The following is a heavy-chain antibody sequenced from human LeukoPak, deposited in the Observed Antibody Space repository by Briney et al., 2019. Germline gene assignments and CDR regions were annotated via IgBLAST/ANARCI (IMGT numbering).Heavy chain of an antibody. Sequence: GGSLRLSCAASGFTVSSNYMSWVRQAPGKGLEWVSAISGSGGSTYYADSVKGRFTISRDNSKNTLYLQMNSLRAEDTAVYYCAKPTYYYDSSGYQWGQGTLVTVSS. CDR1: GFTVSSNY. CDR3: AKPTYYYDSSGYQ. J-gene: IGHJ4*02. CDR2: ISGSGGST. D-gene: IGHD3-22*01. V-gene: IGHV3-23*01.